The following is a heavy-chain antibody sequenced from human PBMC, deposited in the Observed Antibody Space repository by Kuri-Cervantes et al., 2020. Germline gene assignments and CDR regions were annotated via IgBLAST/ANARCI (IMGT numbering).Heavy chain of an antibody. Sequence: GGSLRLSCAASGFTFSSYAMHWVRQAPGKGLEWVAVISYDGSNKYYADSVKGRFTISRDNSKNTLYLQMNSLRAEDTAVYYCAKDMVTGDYWGQGTLVTVSS. CDR1: GFTFSSYA. J-gene: IGHJ4*02. D-gene: IGHD2-21*02. CDR2: ISYDGSNK. CDR3: AKDMVTGDY. V-gene: IGHV3-30-3*01.